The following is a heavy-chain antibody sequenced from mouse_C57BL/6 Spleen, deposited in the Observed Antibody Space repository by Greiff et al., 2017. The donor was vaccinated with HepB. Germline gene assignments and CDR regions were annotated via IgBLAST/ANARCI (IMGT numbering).Heavy chain of an antibody. J-gene: IGHJ3*01. CDR1: GFTFSSYA. D-gene: IGHD2-5*01. CDR3: TREGSNYSFAY. Sequence: EVMLVESGEGLVKPGGSLKLSCAASGFTFSSYAMSWVRQTPEKRLEWVAYISSGGDYIYYADTVKGRFTISRDNARNTLYLQMSSLKSEDTAMYYCTREGSNYSFAYWGQGTLVTVSA. CDR2: ISSGGDYI. V-gene: IGHV5-9-1*02.